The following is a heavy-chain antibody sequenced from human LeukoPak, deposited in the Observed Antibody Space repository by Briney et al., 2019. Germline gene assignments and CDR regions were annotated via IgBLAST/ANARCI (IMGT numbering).Heavy chain of an antibody. CDR1: GYTFSSYT. J-gene: IGHJ4*02. CDR3: GRDPRLGIRGYTYGYIEY. D-gene: IGHD5-18*01. V-gene: IGHV7-4-1*02. Sequence: ASVKVSCKTSGYTFSSYTITWVRQAPGQGLQWMGWINTNTGNPTYAQGFTGRYVFSLDTSVSTAYLQISGLTADDTTVYFCGRDPRLGIRGYTYGYIEYWGQGTLVTVSS. CDR2: INTNTGNP.